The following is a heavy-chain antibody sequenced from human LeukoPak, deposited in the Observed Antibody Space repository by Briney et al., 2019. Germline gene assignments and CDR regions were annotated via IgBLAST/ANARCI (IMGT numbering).Heavy chain of an antibody. V-gene: IGHV3-30*02. CDR1: GFIFRDYD. CDR3: ANLLDVLTGYDY. J-gene: IGHJ4*02. Sequence: GGSLRLSCAASGFIFRDYDMDWVRQAPGRGLEGVGNISYDGSKRYYAESMEGRFTISRDNSKNTLYLQMNSLRAEDTAVYYCANLLDVLTGYDYWGQGILVTVSP. CDR2: ISYDGSKR. D-gene: IGHD3-9*01.